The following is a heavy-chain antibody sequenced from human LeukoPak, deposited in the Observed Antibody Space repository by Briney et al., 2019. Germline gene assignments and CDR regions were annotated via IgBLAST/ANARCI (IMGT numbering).Heavy chain of an antibody. D-gene: IGHD1-1*01. V-gene: IGHV1-2*02. CDR2: INPNSGGT. Sequence: ASVKVSCKASGYTFTGYYMHWVRQATGQGLEWMGWINPNSGGTNYAQKFQGRVTMTRDTSISTAYMELSRLRSDDTAVYYCARDWDNWNDFDYWGQGTLVTVSS. J-gene: IGHJ4*02. CDR1: GYTFTGYY. CDR3: ARDWDNWNDFDY.